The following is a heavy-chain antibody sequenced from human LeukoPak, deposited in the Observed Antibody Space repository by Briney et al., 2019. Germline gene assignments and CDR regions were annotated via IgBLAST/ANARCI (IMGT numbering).Heavy chain of an antibody. D-gene: IGHD1-26*01. CDR3: AGDLGGSSEFDI. V-gene: IGHV4-4*02. Sequence: PSETLSLTCAVSGGSISSSNWWSWVRQPPGKGLEWIGEIYHSGSTNYNPSLKSRVTISVDKSKNQFSLKLSSVTAADTAVYYCAGDLGGSSEFDIWGQGTMVTVSS. CDR2: IYHSGST. CDR1: GGSISSSNW. J-gene: IGHJ3*02.